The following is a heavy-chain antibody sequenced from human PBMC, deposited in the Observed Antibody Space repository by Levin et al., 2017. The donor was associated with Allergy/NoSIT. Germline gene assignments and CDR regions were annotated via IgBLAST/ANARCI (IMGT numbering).Heavy chain of an antibody. D-gene: IGHD6-13*01. CDR3: ARDRSSSSWYRGSFDY. J-gene: IGHJ4*02. CDR2: ISYDATNK. CDR1: GFTVSTYA. V-gene: IGHV3-30-3*01. Sequence: GGSLRLSCAASGFTVSTYAMHWVRQAPGKGLEWVAVISYDATNKYYAGSVKGRFTISRDNSKNTLYLQMYSLRAEDTAVYYCARDRSSSSWYRGSFDYWGQGTLVTVSS.